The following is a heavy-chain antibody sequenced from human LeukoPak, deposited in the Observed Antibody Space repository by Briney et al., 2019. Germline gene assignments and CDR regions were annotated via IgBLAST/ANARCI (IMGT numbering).Heavy chain of an antibody. D-gene: IGHD2-15*01. CDR3: ARDRLPWCSGGSRYADY. CDR2: ISSSSSTI. Sequence: GGSLRLSCAASGFTFSSYSMNWVRQAPGKGLEWVSYISSSSSTIYYADSVKGRFTISRDNAKKSLYLQMNSLRAEDTAVYYCARDRLPWCSGGSRYADYWGQGTLVTVSS. V-gene: IGHV3-48*01. CDR1: GFTFSSYS. J-gene: IGHJ4*02.